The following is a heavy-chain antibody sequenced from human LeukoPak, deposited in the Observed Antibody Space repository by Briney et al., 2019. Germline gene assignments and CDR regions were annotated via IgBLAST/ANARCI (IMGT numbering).Heavy chain of an antibody. J-gene: IGHJ4*02. Sequence: GGSLRLSCAASGLTFDDYAMHWVRQAPGKGLEWVSLISADGDKTYYADSVKGRFTISRDDSKTSLYLQMNSLRTEDTALYYCAQDIGDFDALTAYYGFDHWGPGTLVTVSS. CDR1: GLTFDDYA. D-gene: IGHD3-9*01. CDR3: AQDIGDFDALTAYYGFDH. V-gene: IGHV3-43*02. CDR2: ISADGDKT.